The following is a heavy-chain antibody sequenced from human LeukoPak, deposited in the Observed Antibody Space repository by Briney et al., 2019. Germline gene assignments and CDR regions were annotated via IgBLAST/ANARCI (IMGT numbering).Heavy chain of an antibody. CDR2: IYYSGST. CDR3: ARAATYYYDSSGYYYYFDY. V-gene: IGHV4-59*01. D-gene: IGHD3-22*01. Sequence: SETLSLTCTVSGGSISSYYWSWIRQPPGKGLEWIGYIYYSGSTNYNPSLKSRVTISVDTSRNQFSLKLSSVTAADTAVYYCARAATYYYDSSGYYYYFDYWGQATLVTVSS. J-gene: IGHJ4*02. CDR1: GGSISSYY.